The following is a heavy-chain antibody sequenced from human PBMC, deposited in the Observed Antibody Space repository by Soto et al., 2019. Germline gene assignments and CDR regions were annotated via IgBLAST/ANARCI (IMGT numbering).Heavy chain of an antibody. CDR1: GFTFSSYA. CDR3: ARDPDGSEQLDYHPYNWFDP. V-gene: IGHV3-30-3*01. D-gene: IGHD6-6*01. J-gene: IGHJ5*02. Sequence: GGSLRLSCAASGFTFSSYAMHWVRQAPGKGLEWVAVISYDGSNKYYADSVKGRFTISRDNSKNTLYLQMNSLRAEDTAVYYCARDPDGSEQLDYHPYNWFDPWGQGTLVTVSS. CDR2: ISYDGSNK.